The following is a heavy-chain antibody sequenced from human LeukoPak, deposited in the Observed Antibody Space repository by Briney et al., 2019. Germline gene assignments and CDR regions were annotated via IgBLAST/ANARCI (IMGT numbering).Heavy chain of an antibody. V-gene: IGHV3-23*01. CDR3: ARVGERGGRIVGASGGGRNYYYYGMDV. D-gene: IGHD1-26*01. CDR1: GFTFSTYA. J-gene: IGHJ6*02. Sequence: PGGSLRLSCAASGFTFSTYAMSWVRQAPGKGLEWVSTISGAGGSGYYADSVKGRFSTPRGNSKNTLYLQMNSLRAEDTAVYYCARVGERGGRIVGASGGGRNYYYYGMDVWGQGTTVTVSS. CDR2: ISGAGGSG.